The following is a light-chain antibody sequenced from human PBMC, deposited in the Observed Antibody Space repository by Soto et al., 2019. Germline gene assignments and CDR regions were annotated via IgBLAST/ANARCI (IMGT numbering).Light chain of an antibody. J-gene: IGLJ1*01. CDR3: SSYRGYNNYLV. Sequence: QSVLTQPPSVSGAPGQRVTISCTGSSSNIGAGYDVHWYQQLPGTAPKLLIYGNSNRPSGVPDRFSGSKSGNTASLTVSGLQAEDEAEYYCSSYRGYNNYLVFVTGTKVTVL. CDR2: GNS. V-gene: IGLV1-40*01. CDR1: SSNIGAGYD.